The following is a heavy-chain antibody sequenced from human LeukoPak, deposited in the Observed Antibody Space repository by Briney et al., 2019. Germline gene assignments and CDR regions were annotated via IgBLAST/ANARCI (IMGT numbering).Heavy chain of an antibody. D-gene: IGHD3-10*01. V-gene: IGHV4-39*01. Sequence: SETLSLTCSVSGDSVSRSDSYWDWIRQPPGKGLEWIGTIYFSGRTYYSPSLKSRVTMSVDPSNNQFSLNLRSVTAADTAVYYCARGSGSTIDYWGQGTLVTVSS. CDR3: ARGSGSTIDY. CDR2: IYFSGRT. J-gene: IGHJ4*02. CDR1: GDSVSRSDSY.